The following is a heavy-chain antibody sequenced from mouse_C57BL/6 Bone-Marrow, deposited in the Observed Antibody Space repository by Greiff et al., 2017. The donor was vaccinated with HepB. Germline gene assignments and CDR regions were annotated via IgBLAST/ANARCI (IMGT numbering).Heavy chain of an antibody. V-gene: IGHV1-5*01. J-gene: IGHJ3*01. Sequence: EVQLQQSGPVLARPGASVKMSCKTSGYTFTSYWMHWVKQRPGQGLEWIGAIYPGNSDTSYNQKFKGKAKLTAVTSASTAYMELSSLTNEDSAVYYCTIHYGSSYVWFAYWGQGTRVTVSA. CDR3: TIHYGSSYVWFAY. CDR1: GYTFTSYW. CDR2: IYPGNSDT. D-gene: IGHD1-1*01.